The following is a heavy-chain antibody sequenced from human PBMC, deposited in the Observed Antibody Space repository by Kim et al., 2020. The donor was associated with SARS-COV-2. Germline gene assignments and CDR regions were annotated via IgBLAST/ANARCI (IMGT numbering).Heavy chain of an antibody. J-gene: IGHJ2*01. V-gene: IGHV3-33*01. CDR3: ARAQNQYDILTGYYIGY. CDR2: IWYDGSNK. Sequence: GGSLRLSCAASGFTFSSYAMHCVRQAPGKGLEWVAIIWYDGSNKYYADSVKGRFTISRDNSKNTLYLQMNSLRAEDTAVYYCARAQNQYDILTGYYIGY. D-gene: IGHD3-9*01. CDR1: GFTFSSYA.